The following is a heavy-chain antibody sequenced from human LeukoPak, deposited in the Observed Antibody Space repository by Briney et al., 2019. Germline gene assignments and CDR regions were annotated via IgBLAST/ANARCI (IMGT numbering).Heavy chain of an antibody. Sequence: ASVKVSCKASGYTFTGYYMHWVRQAPGQGLEWMGIINPSGGSTNYAQKFQGRVTMTRDMFTSTVYMELSSLRSEDTAVYYCARGWFDAFDIWGQGTMVTVSS. J-gene: IGHJ3*02. D-gene: IGHD2-15*01. CDR1: GYTFTGYY. CDR3: ARGWFDAFDI. V-gene: IGHV1-46*01. CDR2: INPSGGST.